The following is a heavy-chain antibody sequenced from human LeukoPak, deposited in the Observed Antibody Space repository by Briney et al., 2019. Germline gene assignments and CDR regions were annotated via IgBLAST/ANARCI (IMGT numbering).Heavy chain of an antibody. Sequence: PGGSLRLSCAASGFTFSSYGMHWVRQAPGKGLEWVAVISYDGSNKYYADSVKGRFTISRDNSKNTLYLQMNSLRAEDTAVYYCARVPFYSGSYYPFDYWGQGTLVTVSS. CDR2: ISYDGSNK. D-gene: IGHD1-26*01. J-gene: IGHJ4*02. CDR1: GFTFSSYG. CDR3: ARVPFYSGSYYPFDY. V-gene: IGHV3-30*19.